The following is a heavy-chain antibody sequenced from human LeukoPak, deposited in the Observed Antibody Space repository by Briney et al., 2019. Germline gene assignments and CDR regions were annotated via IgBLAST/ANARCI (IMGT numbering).Heavy chain of an antibody. CDR2: ISADGRMT. J-gene: IGHJ3*02. Sequence: QPGGSLSLSCAASGFTFNDYWMHWVRQAPGKGLVWVSHISADGRMTDYEDSVKGRFTVSRDNAKNTLYLQMNRVRGEDTAVYYCARGGFTYGPATLGAIDIWGQGTMVPVSS. CDR3: ARGGFTYGPATLGAIDI. D-gene: IGHD5-18*01. V-gene: IGHV3-74*01. CDR1: GFTFNDYW.